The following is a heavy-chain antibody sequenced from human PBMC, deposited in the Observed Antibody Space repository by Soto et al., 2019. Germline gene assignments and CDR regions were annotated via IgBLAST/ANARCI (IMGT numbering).Heavy chain of an antibody. CDR2: IYYGGST. Sequence: SETLSLTCTVSGGSISSGDYYWSWIRQPPGKGLEWIGYIYYGGSTYYNPSLKSRVTISVDTSKNQFSLKLSSVTAADTAVYYCARGSYYYDSSGYYHYWGQGPLVTVSS. V-gene: IGHV4-30-4*01. CDR1: GGSISSGDYY. CDR3: ARGSYYYDSSGYYHY. D-gene: IGHD3-22*01. J-gene: IGHJ4*02.